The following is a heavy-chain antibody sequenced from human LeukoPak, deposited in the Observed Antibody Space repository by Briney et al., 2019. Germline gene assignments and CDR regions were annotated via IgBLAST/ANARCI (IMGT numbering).Heavy chain of an antibody. J-gene: IGHJ4*02. CDR1: GFTFSSYW. V-gene: IGHV3-7*03. Sequence: GGSLRLSCAASGFTFSSYWMSWVRQAPGKGLEWVATIKQDGSEKYYVDSVKGRFTISRDNAKNSLYLQMNSLRSEDTAVYYCARSVIPGGYGAVGYFDYWGQGTLVTVSS. CDR2: IKQDGSEK. D-gene: IGHD5-12*01. CDR3: ARSVIPGGYGAVGYFDY.